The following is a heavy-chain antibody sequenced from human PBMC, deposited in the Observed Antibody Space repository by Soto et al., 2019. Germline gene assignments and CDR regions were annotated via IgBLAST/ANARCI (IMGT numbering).Heavy chain of an antibody. Sequence: SEPLSLTCTVTGASINSAGYYWSWIRQHPGKGPECIGDIYYSGSTHYNPSLKSRVSISVDTSESQFSLKVTSLTAADTAVYFCARVQTLFGIINAFEDWGQGTLVTLSS. CDR1: GASINSAGYY. J-gene: IGHJ4*02. CDR2: IYYSGST. D-gene: IGHD3-16*01. V-gene: IGHV4-31*03. CDR3: ARVQTLFGIINAFED.